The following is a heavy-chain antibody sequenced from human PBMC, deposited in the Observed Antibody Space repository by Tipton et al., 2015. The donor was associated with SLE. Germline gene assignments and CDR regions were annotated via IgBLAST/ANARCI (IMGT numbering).Heavy chain of an antibody. CDR2: VQYDASNK. J-gene: IGHJ4*02. D-gene: IGHD5/OR15-5a*01. V-gene: IGHV3-30*02. Sequence: SLRLSCAASGFTFSTYAMHWVRQAPGKGLQWVAFVQYDASNKYYADSVKGRFTISRDNSRNWLYLQMNSLRPDDTAIYYCAKWVGSGVYGLDWGRGTLVTVSS. CDR1: GFTFSTYA. CDR3: AKWVGSGVYGLD.